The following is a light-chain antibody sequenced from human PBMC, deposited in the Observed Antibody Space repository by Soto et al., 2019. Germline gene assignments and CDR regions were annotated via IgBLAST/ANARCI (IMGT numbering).Light chain of an antibody. Sequence: DIQMTQSPSTLSASVGDRVTVTCRASQNISRWLAWYQQKPGKAPKLLIYDAPNLESGVPPRFSGGGSGTEFTLNISSLQPDDFAIYYYQQYQTYTPFPFGPGTKVDLK. CDR3: QQYQTYTPFP. CDR2: DAP. V-gene: IGKV1-5*01. J-gene: IGKJ3*01. CDR1: QNISRW.